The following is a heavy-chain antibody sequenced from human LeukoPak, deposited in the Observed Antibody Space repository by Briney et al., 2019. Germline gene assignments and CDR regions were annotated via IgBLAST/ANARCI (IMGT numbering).Heavy chain of an antibody. CDR3: ARDGTGTTTQTGDY. CDR1: GFTFSSYG. D-gene: IGHD1-7*01. CDR2: IWYDGSNK. J-gene: IGHJ4*02. V-gene: IGHV3-33*01. Sequence: PGGSLRLSCAASGFTFSSYGMHWVRQAPGMGLEWVAVIWYDGSNKYYADSVKGRFTISRDNSKNTLYLQMNSLRAEDTAVYYCARDGTGTTTQTGDYWGQGTLVTVSS.